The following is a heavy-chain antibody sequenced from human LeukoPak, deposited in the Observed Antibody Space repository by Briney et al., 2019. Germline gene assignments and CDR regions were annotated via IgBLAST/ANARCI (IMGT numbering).Heavy chain of an antibody. J-gene: IGHJ4*02. D-gene: IGHD1-26*01. CDR2: IYPGDSET. CDR1: GYKFTSYW. V-gene: IGHV5-51*01. CDR3: AVYSGSYYPYLDY. Sequence: GESLKISCKGSGYKFTSYWIAWVRQMPGKGLEYMGIIYPGDSETTYSPSFQGQATMSADKSISTAYLQWSSLRASDTAMYYCAVYSGSYYPYLDYWGQGTLVTVSS.